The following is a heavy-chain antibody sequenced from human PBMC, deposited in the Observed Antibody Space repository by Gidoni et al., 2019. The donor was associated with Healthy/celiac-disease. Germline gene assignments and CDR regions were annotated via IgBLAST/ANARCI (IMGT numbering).Heavy chain of an antibody. CDR1: GRSISSYY. Sequence: QVQLPESGPGLVKPSETLSLTCTVSGRSISSYYWSWIRQPPGKGLEWIGYIYYSGSTNYNPSLKSRVTISVDTSKNQFSLKLSSVTAADTAVYYCASAYSLYYYMDAWGKGTTVTVSS. V-gene: IGHV4-59*01. D-gene: IGHD3-16*01. J-gene: IGHJ6*03. CDR3: ASAYSLYYYMDA. CDR2: IYYSGST.